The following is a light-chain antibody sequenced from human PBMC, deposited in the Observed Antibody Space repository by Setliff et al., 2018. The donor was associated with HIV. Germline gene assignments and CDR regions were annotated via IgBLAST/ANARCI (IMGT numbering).Light chain of an antibody. CDR3: SSYTSSSTLYVV. CDR1: SSNVGKYGF. V-gene: IGLV2-14*02. J-gene: IGLJ2*01. CDR2: DVS. Sequence: QSALAQPASVSGSPGQSITISCTGNSSNVGKYGFVSWYRQYPGKAPKLMIYDVSNRPSGVSNRFSGSKSGNTASLTISGLQAEDEADYYCSSYTSSSTLYVVFGGGT.